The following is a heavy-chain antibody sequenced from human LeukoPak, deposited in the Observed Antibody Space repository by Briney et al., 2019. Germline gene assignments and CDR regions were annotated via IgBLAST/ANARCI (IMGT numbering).Heavy chain of an antibody. CDR1: GGTFSSYA. V-gene: IGHV1-69*13. CDR3: ARRGPYYYDSSGSYYYYYGMDV. CDR2: IIPIFGTA. Sequence: SVKVSCKASGGTFSSYAISWVRQAPGQGLEWMGGIIPIFGTANYAQKFQGRVTITADESTSTAYMELSSLRSEDTAVYYCARRGPYYYDSSGSYYYYYGMDVWGQGTTVTVSS. J-gene: IGHJ6*02. D-gene: IGHD3-22*01.